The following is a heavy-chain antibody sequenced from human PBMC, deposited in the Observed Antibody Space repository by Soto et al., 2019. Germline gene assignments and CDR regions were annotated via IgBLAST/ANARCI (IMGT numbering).Heavy chain of an antibody. CDR2: MNPNTGNA. D-gene: IGHD5-18*01. Sequence: QVRLVQAGAQLKKPVASVNVSCKSSGYTFTSYDINWVRLVTGQGLEWMGWMNPNTGNAGYAQKFQGIVTMTRSTSISTAYMELNSLGSEDTAVYYCARQYTYGNDDCDQWGQGTPVTVSS. V-gene: IGHV1-8*01. CDR1: GYTFTSYD. CDR3: ARQYTYGNDDCDQ. J-gene: IGHJ4*02.